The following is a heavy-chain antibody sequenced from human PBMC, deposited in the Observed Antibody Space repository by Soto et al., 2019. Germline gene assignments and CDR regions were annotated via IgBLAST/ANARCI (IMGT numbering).Heavy chain of an antibody. V-gene: IGHV5-10-1*01. CDR3: ARHSKYYDFWSGYYTPYYYGMDV. CDR2: IDPSDSYT. Sequence: GESVKISCXGSGYSFTSYWISWVRQMPGKGLEWMGRIDPSDSYTNYSPSFQGHVTISADKSISTAYLQWSSLKASDTAMYYCARHSKYYDFWSGYYTPYYYGMDVWGQGTTVTVSS. D-gene: IGHD3-3*01. J-gene: IGHJ6*02. CDR1: GYSFTSYW.